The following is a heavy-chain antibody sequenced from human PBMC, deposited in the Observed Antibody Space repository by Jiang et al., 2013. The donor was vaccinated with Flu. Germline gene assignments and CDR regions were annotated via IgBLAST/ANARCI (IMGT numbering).Heavy chain of an antibody. Sequence: GLVQPGRSLRLSCAASGFTFDDYAMHWVRQAPGKGLEWVSGISWNSGSIGYADSVKGRFTISRDNSKNTLYLQMNSLRAEDTAVYYCARALGGSGANPDPFDYWGQGTLVTVSS. J-gene: IGHJ4*02. V-gene: IGHV3-9*01. D-gene: IGHD2-15*01. CDR1: GFTFDDYA. CDR3: ARALGGSGANPDPFDY. CDR2: ISWNSGSI.